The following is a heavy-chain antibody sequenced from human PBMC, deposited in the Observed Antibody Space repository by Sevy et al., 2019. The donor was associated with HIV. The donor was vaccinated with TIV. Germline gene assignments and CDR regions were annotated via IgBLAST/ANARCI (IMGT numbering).Heavy chain of an antibody. D-gene: IGHD3-9*01. CDR2: IKSKTDGGTT. V-gene: IGHV3-15*01. Sequence: GGSLRLSCAASGFTFSNAWMSWVRQAPGKGLEWVGRIKSKTDGGTTDYAAPVKGRFTISRDDSKNTLYLIMNSLKTEDTAVYYCTTDVEYYDILTAYFAPVVDVWGQGTTVTVSS. J-gene: IGHJ6*02. CDR1: GFTFSNAW. CDR3: TTDVEYYDILTAYFAPVVDV.